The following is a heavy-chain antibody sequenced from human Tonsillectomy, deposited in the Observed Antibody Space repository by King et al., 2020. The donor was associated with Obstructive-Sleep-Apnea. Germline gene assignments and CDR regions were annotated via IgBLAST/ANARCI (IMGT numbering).Heavy chain of an antibody. J-gene: IGHJ5*02. CDR1: GGSISSHY. D-gene: IGHD6-19*01. Sequence: QVQLQESGPGLVKPSETLSLTCTVSGGSISSHYWSWIRQPPGKGLEWIGYIYYSGSTNYNPSLKSRVTISVDRSKNQFSLKLSSVTAADMAVYYCARVPYSSGWYYWFDPWGQGTLVTVSS. CDR3: ARVPYSSGWYYWFDP. CDR2: IYYSGST. V-gene: IGHV4-59*11.